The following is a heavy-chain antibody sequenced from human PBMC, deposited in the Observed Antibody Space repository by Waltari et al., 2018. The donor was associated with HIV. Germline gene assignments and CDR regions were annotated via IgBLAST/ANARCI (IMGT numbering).Heavy chain of an antibody. Sequence: QVQLRESGPGLVKPSETLSLTCTVSGGSITSSYWRWIRQHPGRGLEWIGYVYFSGSTKYNPSLKSRVTISVDRSKNQFSLRVNSVTAADTAVYYCARQRQQPSVAWFDPWGQGALVTVSS. J-gene: IGHJ5*02. CDR2: VYFSGST. CDR1: GGSITSSY. CDR3: ARQRQQPSVAWFDP. D-gene: IGHD6-13*01. V-gene: IGHV4-59*01.